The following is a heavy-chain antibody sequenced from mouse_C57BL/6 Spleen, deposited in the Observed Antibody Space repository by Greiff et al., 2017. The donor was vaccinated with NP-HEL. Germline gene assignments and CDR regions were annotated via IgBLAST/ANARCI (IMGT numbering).Heavy chain of an antibody. CDR2: IDPSDSET. D-gene: IGHD1-1*01. CDR1: GYTFTSYW. CDR3: ARKGIYYYGSSHYWYFDV. V-gene: IGHV1-52*01. Sequence: QVQLQQPGAELVRPGSSVKLSCKASGYTFTSYWMHWVTQRPIQGLEWIGNIDPSDSETHYNQKFKDKATLTVDKSSSTAYMQLSSLTSEDSAVYYCARKGIYYYGSSHYWYFDVWGTGTTVTVSS. J-gene: IGHJ1*03.